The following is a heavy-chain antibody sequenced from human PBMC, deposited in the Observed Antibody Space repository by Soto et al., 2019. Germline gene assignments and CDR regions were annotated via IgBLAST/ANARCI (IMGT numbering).Heavy chain of an antibody. V-gene: IGHV4-59*01. D-gene: IGHD5-18*01. CDR3: ARSVNRGYSYGYGH. CDR2: IYHTGST. Sequence: QVQLQESGPGLVKPSETLSLTCSVSGGAITNYYWNWIRQTPGKGLEWIGYIYHTGSTSKNPSLKSRVTHSVDTSKNQIALNLTSVSAADTAIYYCARSVNRGYSYGYGHWGQGTLVTVAA. J-gene: IGHJ4*02. CDR1: GGAITNYY.